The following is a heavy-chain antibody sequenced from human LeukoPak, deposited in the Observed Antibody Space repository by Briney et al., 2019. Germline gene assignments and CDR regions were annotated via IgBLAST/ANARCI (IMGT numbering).Heavy chain of an antibody. J-gene: IGHJ4*02. Sequence: PSETLSLTCTASGGSISSYYWSWIRQPPGKGLEWIRYIYYSGSTNYNPSLKSRVTISVDTSKNQFSMKLSSLTAADTAVYYCARGGSWGYCSGGSCSYFDYWGQGTLVTVSS. CDR1: GGSISSYY. CDR2: IYYSGST. D-gene: IGHD2-15*01. CDR3: ARGGSWGYCSGGSCSYFDY. V-gene: IGHV4-59*01.